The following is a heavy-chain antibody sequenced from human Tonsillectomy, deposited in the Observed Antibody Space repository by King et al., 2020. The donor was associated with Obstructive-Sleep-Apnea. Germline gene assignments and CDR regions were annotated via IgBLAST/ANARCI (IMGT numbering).Heavy chain of an antibody. Sequence: VQLVESGGGLVKPGGSLRLSCAASGFTFNDYYMSWIRQAPGKGLEWVSYISSSVSTIYYADSWKGRFTISRDNAKNSLYLQLNSLGAEETAVYYGARDMGYYYDASGQHPVGYFQHWGQGTLVTVSS. D-gene: IGHD3-22*01. CDR1: GFTFNDYY. J-gene: IGHJ1*01. CDR2: ISSSVSTI. V-gene: IGHV3-11*01. CDR3: ARDMGYYYDASGQHPVGYFQH.